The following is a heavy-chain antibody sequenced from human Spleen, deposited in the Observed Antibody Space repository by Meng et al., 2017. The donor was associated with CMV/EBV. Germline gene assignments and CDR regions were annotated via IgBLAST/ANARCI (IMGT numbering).Heavy chain of an antibody. J-gene: IGHJ2*01. CDR2: LSTYNGNT. D-gene: IGHD6-19*01. Sequence: ASVKVSCKASDYRVSTYGISWVRQAPGQGLEWMGWLSTYNGNTYYAQQFQDRVTMTTDTSTSTAYMELRSLRSDDTAVYFCARGGSGWFNLWYFDLWGRGTLVTVSS. V-gene: IGHV1-18*01. CDR1: DYRVSTYG. CDR3: ARGGSGWFNLWYFDL.